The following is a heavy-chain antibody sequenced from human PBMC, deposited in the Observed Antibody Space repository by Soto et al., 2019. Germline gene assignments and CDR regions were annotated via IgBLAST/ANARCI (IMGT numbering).Heavy chain of an antibody. D-gene: IGHD5-18*01. CDR2: IYHSGST. CDR3: ATLPPRIELRILPIPT. J-gene: IGHJ5*02. V-gene: IGHV4-4*02. Sequence: QVQLRQSGPGLVKPSGTLSLTYAVSGASVSSTNWWSWVRQSPGKGLEWIGEIYHSGSTNYNPSLRGRITISVDKSNNQFSLNMRYVPAADTAVYYSATLPPRIELRILPIPTWGQGTLVTVSS. CDR1: GASVSSTNW.